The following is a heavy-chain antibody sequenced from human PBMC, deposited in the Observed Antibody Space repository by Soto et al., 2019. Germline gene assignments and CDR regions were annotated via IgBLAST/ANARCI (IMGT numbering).Heavy chain of an antibody. J-gene: IGHJ6*02. V-gene: IGHV1-18*01. CDR1: GYTFTRYG. CDR2: ISGYNGDT. CDR3: AKKGQPPYYYYGLDV. Sequence: QGQLVQSEAEVKKPGASVKVSCKASGYTFTRYGISWVRQAPGQGLEWMGWISGYNGDTTYAQKFQGRVTLTIDTSTSTAYMELRSLTSDDTAVYYCAKKGQPPYYYYGLDVWGQGTKVTVSS.